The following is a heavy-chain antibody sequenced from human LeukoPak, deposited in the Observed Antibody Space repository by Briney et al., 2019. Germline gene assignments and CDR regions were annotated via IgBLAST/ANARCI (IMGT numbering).Heavy chain of an antibody. V-gene: IGHV3-74*01. Sequence: GGALRLSCTASGFIFSSYWMHWVRQPPGKGLEWVSRMNSGGSSTNYADSVKGRLTISRDNAKNTLYLQVNGLRVEDTAVYYCVRDLVYGTGDQRFDYWGQGTLVTVSS. CDR1: GFIFSSYW. CDR2: MNSGGSST. CDR3: VRDLVYGTGDQRFDY. D-gene: IGHD7-27*01. J-gene: IGHJ4*02.